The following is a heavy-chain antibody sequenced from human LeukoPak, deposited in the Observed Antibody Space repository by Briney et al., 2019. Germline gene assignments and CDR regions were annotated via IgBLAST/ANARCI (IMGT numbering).Heavy chain of an antibody. CDR1: GFTFSSYA. CDR3: VKAWTDWNYDYIDV. CDR2: ISGSGGTT. J-gene: IGHJ6*03. V-gene: IGHV3-23*01. Sequence: GGSLRLSCAASGFTFSSYAMNWVRQAPGKGLEWVSGISGSGGTTYYADSVKGRFTIYRDNSRSTLFLQMNSLRAEDTAIYYCVKAWTDWNYDYIDVWGKGTTVTASS. D-gene: IGHD3/OR15-3a*01.